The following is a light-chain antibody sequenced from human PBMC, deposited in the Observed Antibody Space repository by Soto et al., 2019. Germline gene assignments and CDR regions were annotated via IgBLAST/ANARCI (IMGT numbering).Light chain of an antibody. CDR2: EVT. CDR3: SSYAGNNVVI. J-gene: IGLJ2*01. V-gene: IGLV2-8*01. Sequence: QSALTQPPSASGSPRQSVTISCTGTSSDVGGYHYVSWYQQHPGKVPKLLIDEVTRRPSGVPARFSGSKSGNTASLTVSALQAEDEAHYYCSSYAGNNVVIFGGGTKLTVL. CDR1: SSDVGGYHY.